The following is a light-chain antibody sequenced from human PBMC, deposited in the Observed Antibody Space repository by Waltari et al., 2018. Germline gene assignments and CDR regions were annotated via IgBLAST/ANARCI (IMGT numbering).Light chain of an antibody. CDR1: YSNIGSNV. CDR3: ASWDDSLNGHWV. CDR2: RSD. J-gene: IGLJ3*02. Sequence: QSVLTQPPSASGTPGQRVTISCSGSYSNIGSNVVNWYQQLPGKAPKLLIYRSDRRPPGVPFRFSGSKSGSSASLAIDGLHSEDEADYYCASWDDSLNGHWVFGGGTKVTVL. V-gene: IGLV1-44*01.